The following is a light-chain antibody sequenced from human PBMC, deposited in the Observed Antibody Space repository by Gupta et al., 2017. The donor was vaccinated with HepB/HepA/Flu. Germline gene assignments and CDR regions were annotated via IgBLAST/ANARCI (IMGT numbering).Light chain of an antibody. CDR1: QSVSSY. CDR2: DAS. CDR3: HQRSNWPFT. Sequence: DIVLTQSPATLSLSPGERATLSCRASQSVSSYLAWYQQKPGQAPRLLIYDASNRATGIPARFSGSGSGTDFTLTISSLDPEDFAVYYCHQRSNWPFTFGGGTKVEIK. V-gene: IGKV3-11*01. J-gene: IGKJ4*01.